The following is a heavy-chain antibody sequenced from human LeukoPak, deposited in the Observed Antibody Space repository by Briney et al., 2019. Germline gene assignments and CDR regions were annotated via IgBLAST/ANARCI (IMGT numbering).Heavy chain of an antibody. Sequence: GGSLRLSCAASGFTVSSNYMSWVRQAPGKGLEWVSDINGSGGSTYYADSVKGRFTISRENSKNTLYLQMNSLRAEDTAMYFCVRDVGAVRGEVYFDYWGQGTLVTVSS. J-gene: IGHJ4*02. V-gene: IGHV3-53*01. CDR3: VRDVGAVRGEVYFDY. CDR2: INGSGGST. CDR1: GFTVSSNY. D-gene: IGHD3-10*01.